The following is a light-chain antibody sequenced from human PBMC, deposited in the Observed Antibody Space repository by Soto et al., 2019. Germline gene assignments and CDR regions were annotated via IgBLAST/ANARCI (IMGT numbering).Light chain of an antibody. CDR2: EVS. CDR1: SSDVGSYNY. CDR3: SSYSGTNYHYV. J-gene: IGLJ1*01. V-gene: IGLV2-8*01. Sequence: QSVLTQPPSASGPFGQSVTISCTGTSSDVGSYNYVSWYQQHPGKAPKLMIYEVSERPSGVPDRFSGSKSGNTASLTVSGLQADDEADYYCSSYSGTNYHYVFGTGTKVTVL.